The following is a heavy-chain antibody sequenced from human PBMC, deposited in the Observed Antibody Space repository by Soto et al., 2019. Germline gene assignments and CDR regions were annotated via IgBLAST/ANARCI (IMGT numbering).Heavy chain of an antibody. Sequence: QVQLVQSGAEVKKPGSSVKVSCKASGGTFSSYAISWVRQAPGQGLEWMGGIIPIFGTANYAQKFQGRVTINADECTSTAYMELSSLRSEDTAVYYCAGGTAYCGGDCYSGAFDIWGQGTMVTVSS. V-gene: IGHV1-69*12. D-gene: IGHD2-21*02. CDR1: GGTFSSYA. J-gene: IGHJ3*02. CDR2: IIPIFGTA. CDR3: AGGTAYCGGDCYSGAFDI.